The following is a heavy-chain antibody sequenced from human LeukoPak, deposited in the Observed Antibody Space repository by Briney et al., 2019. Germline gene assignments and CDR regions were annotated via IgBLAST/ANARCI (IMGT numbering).Heavy chain of an antibody. J-gene: IGHJ4*02. CDR2: ISSSGSGGNT. CDR1: GVTLSSYA. CDR3: AKDLGDYVWGSYRLFDY. V-gene: IGHV3-23*01. Sequence: GGSLRLSCEASGVTLSSYAMSWARQAPGKGLEWVSGISSSGSGGNTYYADSVKGRFTVSRDNSKNTLYLQMNSLRAEDTAVYYCAKDLGDYVWGSYRLFDYWGQGTLVTVSS. D-gene: IGHD3-16*02.